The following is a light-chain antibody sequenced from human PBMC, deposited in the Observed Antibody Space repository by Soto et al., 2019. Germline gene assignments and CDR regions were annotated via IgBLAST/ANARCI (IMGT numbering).Light chain of an antibody. CDR2: AAS. Sequence: DIQMTQSPSSVSASVGDRVTITCRASQVINKWLAWYQQKPGKAPKLLMYAASSLQSGVPSRFSGSGSGTDFTLTISSLQPEDFATYYGQQANSFPFTFGPGTKVHIK. CDR3: QQANSFPFT. J-gene: IGKJ3*01. V-gene: IGKV1-12*02. CDR1: QVINKW.